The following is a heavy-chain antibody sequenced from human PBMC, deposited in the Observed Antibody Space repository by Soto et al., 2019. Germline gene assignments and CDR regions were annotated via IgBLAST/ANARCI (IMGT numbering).Heavy chain of an antibody. J-gene: IGHJ4*02. Sequence: TLCLTCTVSGGSMSSSNWWNWVRQPPGKGLEWIGEAHHSGRTNYNPSLKSRVTISVDKSKNHLSLKLSSVTAADTAVYYCARSEATVLDNWGQGTLVTVSS. CDR2: AHHSGRT. V-gene: IGHV4-4*02. CDR3: ARSEATVLDN. D-gene: IGHD4-17*01. CDR1: GGSMSSSNW.